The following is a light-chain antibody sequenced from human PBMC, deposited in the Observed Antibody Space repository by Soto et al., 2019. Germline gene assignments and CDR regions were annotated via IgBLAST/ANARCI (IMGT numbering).Light chain of an antibody. V-gene: IGLV4-69*01. CDR1: SGHSTYA. CDR3: QTWGAGIRV. J-gene: IGLJ3*02. Sequence: QSVLTHSPSASASLGASVKLTCTLDSGHSTYAIAWHQQQPEKGPRYLMQVNSDGGHTKGDGIPDRFSGSSSGAERYLTISSRQSEDEAAYYCQTWGAGIRVFGGGTQLTV. CDR2: VNSDGGH.